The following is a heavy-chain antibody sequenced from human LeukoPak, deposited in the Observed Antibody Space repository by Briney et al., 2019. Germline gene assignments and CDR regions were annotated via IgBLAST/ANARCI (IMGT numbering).Heavy chain of an antibody. CDR3: ARQVVAVAGTGYFDY. V-gene: IGHV4-39*01. D-gene: IGHD6-19*01. J-gene: IGHJ4*02. CDR1: GGSIRSSIYY. Sequence: PSETLSLTCTVSGGSIRSSIYYWGWIRQPPGKGLEWIGSIYYSWSTYYNASLKSRGTISVDTSKNQFSLKLNTVPAADTAVYFCARQVVAVAGTGYFDYWGQGTLVTVSS. CDR2: IYYSWST.